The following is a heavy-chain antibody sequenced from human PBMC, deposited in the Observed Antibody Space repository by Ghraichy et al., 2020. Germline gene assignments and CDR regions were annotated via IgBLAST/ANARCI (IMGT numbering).Heavy chain of an antibody. Sequence: SETLSLTCTVSGGSISSSSYYRGWIRQPPGKGLEWIGSIYYSGSTYYNPSLKSRVTISVDTSKNQFSLKLSSVTAADTAVYYCARQGYSYGQYYFDYWGQGTLVTVSS. V-gene: IGHV4-39*01. CDR2: IYYSGST. D-gene: IGHD5-18*01. CDR1: GGSISSSSYY. CDR3: ARQGYSYGQYYFDY. J-gene: IGHJ4*02.